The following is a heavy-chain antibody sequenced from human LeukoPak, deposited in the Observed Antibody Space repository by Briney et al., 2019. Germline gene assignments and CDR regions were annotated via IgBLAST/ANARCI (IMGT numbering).Heavy chain of an antibody. D-gene: IGHD3-9*01. CDR3: ATASPYDILTGYYRY. J-gene: IGHJ4*02. V-gene: IGHV1-24*01. CDR2: FDPEDGET. Sequence: RASVKVSCKVSGYTLTELSMHWVRQAPGEGLEWMGGFDPEDGETIYAQKFQGRVTMTEDTSTDTAYMELSSLRSEDTAVYYCATASPYDILTGYYRYWGQGTLVTVSS. CDR1: GYTLTELS.